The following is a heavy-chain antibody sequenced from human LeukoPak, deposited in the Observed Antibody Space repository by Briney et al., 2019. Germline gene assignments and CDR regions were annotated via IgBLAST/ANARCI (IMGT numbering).Heavy chain of an antibody. D-gene: IGHD2-2*02. Sequence: AASVKVSCKASGYTFTGYYMHWVRQAPGQGLEWMGWINPNSGGTNYAQKFQGRVTMTRDTSISTAYMELSRLRSDDTAVYYCAKLYCSSTSCYIHYWGQGTLVTVSS. CDR3: AKLYCSSTSCYIHY. V-gene: IGHV1-2*02. CDR1: GYTFTGYY. J-gene: IGHJ4*02. CDR2: INPNSGGT.